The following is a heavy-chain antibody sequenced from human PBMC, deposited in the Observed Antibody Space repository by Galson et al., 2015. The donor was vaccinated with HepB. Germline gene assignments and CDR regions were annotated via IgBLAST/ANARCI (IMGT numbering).Heavy chain of an antibody. CDR3: ARDHYFGEDTAMVYY. V-gene: IGHV3-30*04. Sequence: SLRLSCAASGFTFSSYAMHWVRQAPGKGLEWVAVISYDGSNKYYADSVKGRFTISRDNSKNTLYLQMNSLRAEDTAVYYCARDHYFGEDTAMVYYWGQGTLVTVSS. CDR1: GFTFSSYA. J-gene: IGHJ4*02. CDR2: ISYDGSNK. D-gene: IGHD5-18*01.